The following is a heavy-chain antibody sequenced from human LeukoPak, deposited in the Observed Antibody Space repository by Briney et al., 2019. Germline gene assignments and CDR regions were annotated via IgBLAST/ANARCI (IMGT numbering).Heavy chain of an antibody. CDR1: GFTFTYYW. CDR3: ARDGTAAGLYFDL. Sequence: GGSLTLSCEVSGFTFTYYWMNWVRPPPGKGPEWVASIRQDGSEKTYVDSVKGRFTISKDNTKNSLSLQLNGLRAEDTAVYYCARDGTAAGLYFDLWGQGTLVTVSS. J-gene: IGHJ4*01. V-gene: IGHV3-7*01. CDR2: IRQDGSEK. D-gene: IGHD6-13*01.